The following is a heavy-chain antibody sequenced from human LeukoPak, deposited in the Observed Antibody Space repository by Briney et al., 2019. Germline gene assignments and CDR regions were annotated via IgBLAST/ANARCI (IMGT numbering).Heavy chain of an antibody. D-gene: IGHD3-16*02. CDR1: GYTFTSYG. CDR2: ISAYNGNT. CDR3: ARDYDYVWGSYRFFFASGY. J-gene: IGHJ4*02. Sequence: ASVKVSCKASGYTFTSYGISWVRQAPGQGLEWMGWISAYNGNTNYAQKLQGRVTMTTDTSTSTAYMELRSLRSDDTAVYYCARDYDYVWGSYRFFFASGYWGQGTLVTVSS. V-gene: IGHV1-18*01.